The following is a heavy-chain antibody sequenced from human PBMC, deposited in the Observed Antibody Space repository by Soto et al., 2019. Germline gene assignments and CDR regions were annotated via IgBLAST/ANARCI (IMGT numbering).Heavy chain of an antibody. CDR2: IYSGGST. J-gene: IGHJ4*02. V-gene: IGHV3-53*01. Sequence: ESGGGLIQPGGSLRLSCAASGFTVSSNYMSWVRQAPGKGLEWVSVIYSGGSTYYADSVKGRFTISRDNSKNTLYLQMNSLRAEDTAVYYCARGYCSGGSCYSIDYWGQGTLVTVSS. D-gene: IGHD2-15*01. CDR3: ARGYCSGGSCYSIDY. CDR1: GFTVSSNY.